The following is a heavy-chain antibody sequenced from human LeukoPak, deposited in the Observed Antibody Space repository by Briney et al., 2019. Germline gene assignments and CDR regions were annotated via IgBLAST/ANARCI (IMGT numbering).Heavy chain of an antibody. CDR1: GYTFTGYY. CDR2: INPNSGGT. J-gene: IGHJ6*03. V-gene: IGHV1-2*02. Sequence: ASVKVSCKASGYTFTGYYMHWVRQAPGQGLEWMGWINPNSGGTNYAQKFQGRVTMTGDTSISTAYMELSRLRSDDTAVYYCARENYGSSIYYYYYYMDVWGKGTTVTISS. D-gene: IGHD3-10*01. CDR3: ARENYGSSIYYYYYYMDV.